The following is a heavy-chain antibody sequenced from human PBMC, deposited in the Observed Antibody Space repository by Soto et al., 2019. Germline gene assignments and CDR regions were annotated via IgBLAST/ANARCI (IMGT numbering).Heavy chain of an antibody. CDR1: GFTFSSYA. CDR2: ISGSGGST. CDR3: AKDRWIQLWRSYYFDY. J-gene: IGHJ4*02. Sequence: GGSLRLSCAASGFTFSSYAMSWVHQAPGKGLEWVSAISGSGGSTYYADSVKGRFTISRDNSKNTLYLQMNSLRAEDTAVYYCAKDRWIQLWRSYYFDYWGQGTLVTVSS. V-gene: IGHV3-23*01. D-gene: IGHD5-18*01.